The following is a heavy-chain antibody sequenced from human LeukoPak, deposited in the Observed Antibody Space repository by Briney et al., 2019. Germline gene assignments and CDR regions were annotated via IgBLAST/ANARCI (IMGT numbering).Heavy chain of an antibody. Sequence: GASVKVSCKASGYTFTGYYMHWVRQAPGQGLEWMGWINPNSGGTNYAQKFQGRVTMTRDTSISTAYMELSRLRSDDTAVYYCARDAGGVRYFDWLFPWFDYWGHGTLVTVSS. CDR1: GYTFTGYY. D-gene: IGHD3-9*01. CDR2: INPNSGGT. J-gene: IGHJ4*01. CDR3: ARDAGGVRYFDWLFPWFDY. V-gene: IGHV1-2*02.